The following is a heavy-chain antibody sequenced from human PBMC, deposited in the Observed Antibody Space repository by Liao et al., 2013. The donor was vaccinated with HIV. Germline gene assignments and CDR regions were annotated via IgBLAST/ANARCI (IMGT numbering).Heavy chain of an antibody. D-gene: IGHD3-10*01. V-gene: IGHV4-61*02. J-gene: IGHJ6*03. CDR1: GDSISRGTYY. CDR2: VYSSGGT. Sequence: QVQLQESGPGLVQPSQTLSLTCTVSGDSISRGTYYWSWIRQPAGKALESIGRVYSSGGTNYNPSLKSRVTISMDTSRNQFFLKVDSVTVADTAVYFCARENAGSSGYYFYYMDVWGKGITVTVSS. CDR3: ARENAGSSGYYFYYMDV.